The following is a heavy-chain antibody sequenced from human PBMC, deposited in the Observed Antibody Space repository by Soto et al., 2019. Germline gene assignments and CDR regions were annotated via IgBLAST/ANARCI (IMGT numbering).Heavy chain of an antibody. D-gene: IGHD3-9*01. CDR3: AKVNYDILTGYYYYYGMDV. J-gene: IGHJ6*02. Sequence: GGSLRLSCAASGFTFSSYAMSWVRQAPGKGLEWVSAISGSGGSTYYADSVKGRFTISRDNSKNTLYLQMNSLRAEDTAVYYCAKVNYDILTGYYYYYGMDVWGQGTTVTVSS. V-gene: IGHV3-23*01. CDR1: GFTFSSYA. CDR2: ISGSGGST.